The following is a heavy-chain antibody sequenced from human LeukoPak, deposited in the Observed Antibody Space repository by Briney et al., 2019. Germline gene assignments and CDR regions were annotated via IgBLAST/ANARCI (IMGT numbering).Heavy chain of an antibody. V-gene: IGHV4-39*07. CDR2: IYYSGST. J-gene: IGHJ6*03. D-gene: IGHD3-10*01. Sequence: SETLSLTCTVSGGSISSNSYYWGWIRQPPGKGLKWIGSIYYSGSTYYNPSLKSRVTISVDTSKNQFSLKLSSVTAADTAVYYCARTYGSGSYYNGPYYMDVWGKGTTVTVSS. CDR1: GGSISSNSYY. CDR3: ARTYGSGSYYNGPYYMDV.